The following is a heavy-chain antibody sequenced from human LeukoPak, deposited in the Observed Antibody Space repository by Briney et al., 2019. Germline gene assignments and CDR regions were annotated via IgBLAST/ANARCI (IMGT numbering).Heavy chain of an antibody. CDR2: IYYSGST. D-gene: IGHD2-2*01. V-gene: IGHV4-39*01. CDR3: SLLGYCSSTSCCSFDY. CDR1: GGSISSSSYY. J-gene: IGHJ4*02. Sequence: SETLSLTCTVSGGSISSSSYYWGWIRQPPGKGLEWIGSIYYSGSTYYNPSLKSRVTISVDTSKNQFSLKLSSVTAADTAVYYCSLLGYCSSTSCCSFDYWGQGTLVTVSS.